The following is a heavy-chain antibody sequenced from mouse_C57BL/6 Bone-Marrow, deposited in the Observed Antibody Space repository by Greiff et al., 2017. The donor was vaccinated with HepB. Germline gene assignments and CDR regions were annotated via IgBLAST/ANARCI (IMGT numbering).Heavy chain of an antibody. V-gene: IGHV1-69*01. CDR3: ARGPLAYYAMDY. CDR2: IDPSDSYT. Sequence: QVQLKQPGAELVMPGASVKLSCKASGYTFTSYWMHWVKQRPGQGLEWIGEIDPSDSYTNYNLKVKGKSTLTVDKSSSTAYMQLSSLTSEDSAVYYCARGPLAYYAMDYWGQGTSVTVSS. J-gene: IGHJ4*01. CDR1: GYTFTSYW.